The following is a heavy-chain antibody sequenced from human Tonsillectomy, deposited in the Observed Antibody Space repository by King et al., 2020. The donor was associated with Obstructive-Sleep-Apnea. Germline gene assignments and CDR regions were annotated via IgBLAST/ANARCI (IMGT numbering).Heavy chain of an antibody. D-gene: IGHD2-21*01. CDR1: GFSLSTSGMC. V-gene: IGHV2-70*11. CDR3: ARIHIRQYFFDY. CDR2: IDWDGGK. J-gene: IGHJ4*02. Sequence: TLKESGPALVKPTQTLTLTCTFSGFSLSTSGMCVSWIRQPPGAALEWLARIDWDGGKYYSTSLKTRLTISKDTSKNQVVLTMTNMDPVDTATYYCARIHIRQYFFDYWGQGTLVTVSS.